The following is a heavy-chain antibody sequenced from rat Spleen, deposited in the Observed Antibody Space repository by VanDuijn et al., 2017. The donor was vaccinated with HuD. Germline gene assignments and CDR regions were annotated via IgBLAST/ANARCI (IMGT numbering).Heavy chain of an antibody. V-gene: IGHV5-25*01. CDR3: VRQDTSGYSNWFAY. Sequence: EVQLVESGGGLVRPGGSLKLSCSVSGFTFSNFDMAWVRQAPTKGLEWVASISPSGVYTYYRDSVKGRFTVSRENAESTLYLLMDSLRSEDTATYYCVRQDTSGYSNWFAYWGQGTLVTVSS. J-gene: IGHJ3*01. CDR1: GFTFSNFD. D-gene: IGHD4-3*01. CDR2: ISPSGVYT.